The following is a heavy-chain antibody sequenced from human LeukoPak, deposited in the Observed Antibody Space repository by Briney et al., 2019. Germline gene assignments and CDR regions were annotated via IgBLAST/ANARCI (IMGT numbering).Heavy chain of an antibody. V-gene: IGHV4-59*01. J-gene: IGHJ1*01. Sequence: SETLSLTCTVSGGSTSSYYWSWIRQPPGKGLEWIGYIYYSGSTNYNPSLKSRVTISVDTSKNQFSLKLSSVTAADTAVYYCARADSSGYFPTDGAEYFQHWGQGTLVTVSS. D-gene: IGHD3-22*01. CDR1: GGSTSSYY. CDR3: ARADSSGYFPTDGAEYFQH. CDR2: IYYSGST.